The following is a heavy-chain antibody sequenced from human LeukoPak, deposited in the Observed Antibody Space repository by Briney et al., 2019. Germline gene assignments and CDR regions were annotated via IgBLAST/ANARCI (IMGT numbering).Heavy chain of an antibody. V-gene: IGHV4-39*01. Sequence: SETLSLTCTVSGGSISISSYYWGWIRQPPGKGLEWIGSIYYSGSTYYNPSLKSRVTISADTSKHQFSLKLSSVTAADTAVYYCASPNSGSGYYGSNYYQYYIDVWGKGTTVTISS. CDR2: IYYSGST. D-gene: IGHD5-12*01. CDR1: GGSISISSYY. CDR3: ASPNSGSGYYGSNYYQYYIDV. J-gene: IGHJ6*03.